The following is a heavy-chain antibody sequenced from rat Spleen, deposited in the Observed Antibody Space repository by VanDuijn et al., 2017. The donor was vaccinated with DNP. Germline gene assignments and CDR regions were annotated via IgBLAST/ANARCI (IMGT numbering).Heavy chain of an antibody. J-gene: IGHJ2*01. V-gene: IGHV5-27*01. D-gene: IGHD5-1*01. CDR3: TTDWELDY. CDR1: GFTFSNYG. CDR2: ITNSGGST. Sequence: EVQLVESGGGLVQPGRSLKLSCAASGFTFSNYGMAWVRQAPTKGLEWVASITNSGGSTYYRDSVKGRFTISRDNAKSTLYPQMDSLRSEDTATYYCTTDWELDYWGQGVMVTVSS.